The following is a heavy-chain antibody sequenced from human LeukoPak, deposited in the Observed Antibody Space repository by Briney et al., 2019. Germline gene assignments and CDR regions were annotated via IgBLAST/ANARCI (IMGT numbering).Heavy chain of an antibody. J-gene: IGHJ4*02. CDR3: ARSISSSWYDRVFPFDY. CDR2: IIPIFGTA. CDR1: GGTFSSYA. D-gene: IGHD6-13*01. Sequence: SVKVSCKASGGTFSSYAISWVRQAPGQGLEWMGGIIPIFGTANYAQKLQGRVTITTDESTSTAYMELSSLRSEDTAVYYCARSISSSWYDRVFPFDYWGQGTLVTVSS. V-gene: IGHV1-69*05.